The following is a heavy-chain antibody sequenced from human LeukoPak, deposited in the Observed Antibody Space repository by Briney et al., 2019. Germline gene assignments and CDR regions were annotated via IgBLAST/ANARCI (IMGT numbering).Heavy chain of an antibody. CDR3: ARRLASCGGDCYSFDY. CDR2: IAPSDSYT. V-gene: IGHV5-10-1*01. Sequence: GESLRISCKGSGYSFTTYWISWVRQMPGKGLEWMGRIAPSDSYTYYSPSFQGHVTISADKSINTAYLQWTSLGASDTAMYYCARRLASCGGDCYSFDYWGQGTLVTVSS. J-gene: IGHJ4*02. D-gene: IGHD2-21*02. CDR1: GYSFTTYW.